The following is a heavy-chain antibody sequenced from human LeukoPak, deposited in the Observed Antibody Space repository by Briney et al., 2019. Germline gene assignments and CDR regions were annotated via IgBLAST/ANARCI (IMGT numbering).Heavy chain of an antibody. V-gene: IGHV4-59*01. Sequence: PSETLSLTCTVSGGSISSYYWSWIRQPPGKGLEWIGYIHYSGSTNYNPSLKSRVTISLDTSNNQFSLKVNSVTAADTAVYYCARAQGGAFDIWGQGTMVTVSS. CDR1: GGSISSYY. CDR2: IHYSGST. J-gene: IGHJ3*02. D-gene: IGHD3-16*01. CDR3: ARAQGGAFDI.